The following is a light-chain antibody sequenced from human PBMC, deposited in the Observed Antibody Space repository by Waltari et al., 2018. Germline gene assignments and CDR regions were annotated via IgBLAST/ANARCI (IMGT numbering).Light chain of an antibody. CDR2: EVS. J-gene: IGLJ2*01. CDR1: SSDVGGYNS. Sequence: QSALTQPPSASGSPGQSVTISCTGTSSDVGGYNSVSWYQQHPGKAPKLMIYEVSKRPSGVPYRFSGSKSGNTSSLTVSGLQAEEEADFYCSSYAGSNAVIFGGGTKLTVL. CDR3: SSYAGSNAVI. V-gene: IGLV2-8*01.